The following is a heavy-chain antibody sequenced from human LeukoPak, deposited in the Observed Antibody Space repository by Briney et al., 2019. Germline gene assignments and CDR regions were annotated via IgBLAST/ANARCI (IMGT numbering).Heavy chain of an antibody. V-gene: IGHV1-2*02. J-gene: IGHJ4*02. CDR1: GYTFTGYY. Sequence: ASVKVSCKASGYTFTGYYVHWVRQAPGQGLEWMGWIDPNSGGTNYAQKFQGRVTMTRDTSISTAYMELSRLRSDDTAVYYCARDWGDIVATIAYFDYWGQGTLVTVSS. CDR3: ARDWGDIVATIAYFDY. CDR2: IDPNSGGT. D-gene: IGHD5-12*01.